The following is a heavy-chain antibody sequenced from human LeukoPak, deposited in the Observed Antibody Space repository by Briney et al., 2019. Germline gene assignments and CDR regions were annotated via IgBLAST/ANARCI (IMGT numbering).Heavy chain of an antibody. J-gene: IGHJ5*02. CDR3: ARGDGSTMIRGVSRYGWLDP. Sequence: SETLSLTSSVSGGSLSSYYWTWIRQPAGKGLEWIGRIFTTGSTNYNPSLMSRVTMSVDTSKNQFSLKMRSVTAADTAVYYCARGDGSTMIRGVSRYGWLDPWGQGTLVTVSS. V-gene: IGHV4-4*07. CDR1: GGSLSSYY. D-gene: IGHD3-10*01. CDR2: IFTTGST.